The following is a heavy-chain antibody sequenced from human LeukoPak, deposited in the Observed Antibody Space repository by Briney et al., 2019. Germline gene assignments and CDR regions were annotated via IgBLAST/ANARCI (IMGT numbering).Heavy chain of an antibody. Sequence: KAGGSLRLSCAASGFTLSSYSMNWVRQAPGKGLEWVSSISSSSSYIYYADSVKGRFTISRDNAKNSLYLQVNSLRAEDTAVYYCASQGSGYDSPIDYWGQGTLVTVSS. J-gene: IGHJ4*02. D-gene: IGHD5-12*01. CDR1: GFTLSSYS. V-gene: IGHV3-21*01. CDR2: ISSSSSYI. CDR3: ASQGSGYDSPIDY.